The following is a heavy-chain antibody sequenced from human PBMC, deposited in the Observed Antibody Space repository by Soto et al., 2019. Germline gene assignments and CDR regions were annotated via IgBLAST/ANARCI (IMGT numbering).Heavy chain of an antibody. V-gene: IGHV1-69*18. D-gene: IGHD3-16*01. Sequence: QVQLEQSGAEVKRPGSSVKVSCKTSGGNFNTYPISWVRQAPGHRLEWMGTIIPIFGTPDYAQKFQGRVTINADEATTTVYMELRSLKSDDSAVYYCSRDSRLWGSTGWKRENLFDIWGQGTMVTVSS. CDR2: IIPIFGTP. J-gene: IGHJ3*02. CDR1: GGNFNTYP. CDR3: SRDSRLWGSTGWKRENLFDI.